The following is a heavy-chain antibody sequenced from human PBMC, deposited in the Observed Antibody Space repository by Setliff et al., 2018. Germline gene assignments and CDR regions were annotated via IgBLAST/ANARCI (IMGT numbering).Heavy chain of an antibody. D-gene: IGHD2-8*01. Sequence: ASVKVSCKASGYTFTSNHVHWGRQAPGQGLGWIGTINPSGGSTIYAPDFQGRVTMTWDTSTNIAYMELSGLRYADSAIYYCIMNMVRPVTGLDCWGPGTLVTVSS. CDR3: IMNMVRPVTGLDC. V-gene: IGHV1-46*01. CDR2: INPSGGST. CDR1: GYTFTSNH. J-gene: IGHJ4*02.